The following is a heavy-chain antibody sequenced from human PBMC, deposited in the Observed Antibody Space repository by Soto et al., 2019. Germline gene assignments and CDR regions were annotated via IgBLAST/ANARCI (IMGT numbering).Heavy chain of an antibody. V-gene: IGHV3-9*01. Sequence: EVQLVESGGGLVQPGRSLRLSCAASGFTFDDYAMHWVRQAPGKGLERVSGISWNSGSIGYADSVKGRFTISRDNAKNSLYLQMNSLRAEDTALYYCAKDSGGSSGYYLDYWGQGTLVTVSS. CDR1: GFTFDDYA. CDR2: ISWNSGSI. J-gene: IGHJ4*02. D-gene: IGHD3-22*01. CDR3: AKDSGGSSGYYLDY.